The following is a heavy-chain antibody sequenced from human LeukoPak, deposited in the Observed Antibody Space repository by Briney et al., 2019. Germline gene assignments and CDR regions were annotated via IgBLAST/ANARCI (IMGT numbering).Heavy chain of an antibody. CDR2: IYYSGST. J-gene: IGHJ1*01. V-gene: IGHV4-59*01. CDR1: GGSISSYY. CDR3: ARLKYYYDSSGYRAEYFQH. Sequence: SETLSLTCTVSGGSISSYYWSWIRQPPGKGLEWIGYIYYSGSTNYKPSLKSRVTISVYTSKNQFSLKLSSVTAADTAVYYCARLKYYYDSSGYRAEYFQHWGQGTLVTVSS. D-gene: IGHD3-22*01.